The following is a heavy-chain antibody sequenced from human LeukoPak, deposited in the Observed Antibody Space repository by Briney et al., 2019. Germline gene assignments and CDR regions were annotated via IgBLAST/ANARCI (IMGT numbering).Heavy chain of an antibody. D-gene: IGHD6-19*01. J-gene: IGHJ4*02. Sequence: ASVKVSCKASGYTFTSCYMHWVRQAPGQGLEWMGIINPSGGSTNYAQKLQGRVTMTTDTSTSTAYMELRSLRSDDTAVYYCARAAVAVNFDYWGQGTLVTVSS. CDR1: GYTFTSCY. CDR3: ARAAVAVNFDY. V-gene: IGHV1-46*01. CDR2: INPSGGST.